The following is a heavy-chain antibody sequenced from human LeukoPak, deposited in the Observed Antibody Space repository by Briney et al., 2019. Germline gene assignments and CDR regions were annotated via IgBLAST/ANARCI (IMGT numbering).Heavy chain of an antibody. V-gene: IGHV3-21*01. CDR3: ARVTQSGSQHFDY. D-gene: IGHD1-26*01. Sequence: GGSLRLSCAASGFTFSSYSMNWARQAPGKGLEWVSSISSSSSYIYYADSVKGRFTISRDNAKNSLYLQMNSLRAEDTAVYYCARVTQSGSQHFDYWGQGTLVTVSS. CDR2: ISSSSSYI. CDR1: GFTFSSYS. J-gene: IGHJ4*02.